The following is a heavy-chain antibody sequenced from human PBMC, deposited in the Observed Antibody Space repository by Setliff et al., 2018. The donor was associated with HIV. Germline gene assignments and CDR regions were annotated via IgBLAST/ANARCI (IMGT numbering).Heavy chain of an antibody. V-gene: IGHV1-2*02. CDR3: ARSDYAWGSSPDKLDY. D-gene: IGHD3-16*01. CDR2: INPNSGGT. J-gene: IGHJ4*02. Sequence: ASVKVSCKASGYTFTGYYMHWVRQAPGQGLEWMGWINPNSGGTDSAKKFQGRVTMSRETSISTAYMELSRLRSDDTAVYYCARSDYAWGSSPDKLDYWGQGNLVTVSS. CDR1: GYTFTGYY.